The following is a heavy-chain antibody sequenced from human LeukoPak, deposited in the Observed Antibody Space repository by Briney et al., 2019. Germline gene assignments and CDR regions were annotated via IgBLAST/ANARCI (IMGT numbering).Heavy chain of an antibody. CDR2: INHSGST. D-gene: IGHD6-19*01. Sequence: SETLSLTCAVYGGSFSGYYWSWIRQPPGKGLEWIGEINHSGSTNYNPSLKSRVTISVDTSKNQFSLKLSSVTAAGTAVYYCARGQWLVRFSLYYYYGMDVWGQGTTVTVSS. CDR1: GGSFSGYY. J-gene: IGHJ6*02. CDR3: ARGQWLVRFSLYYYYGMDV. V-gene: IGHV4-34*01.